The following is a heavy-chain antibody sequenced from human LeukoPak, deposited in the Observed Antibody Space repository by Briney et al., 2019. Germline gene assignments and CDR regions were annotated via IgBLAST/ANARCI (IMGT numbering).Heavy chain of an antibody. Sequence: GASVKVSCKASGYSFSGYYMHWVRQAPGQGLEWMGWMNPNSGGTNYAQKLQGRVTMTTDTSTSTAYMELRSLRSDDTAVYYCARDHYYGSGSYWGQGTLVTVSS. CDR3: ARDHYYGSGSY. D-gene: IGHD3-10*01. J-gene: IGHJ4*02. CDR2: MNPNSGGT. CDR1: GYSFSGYY. V-gene: IGHV1-2*02.